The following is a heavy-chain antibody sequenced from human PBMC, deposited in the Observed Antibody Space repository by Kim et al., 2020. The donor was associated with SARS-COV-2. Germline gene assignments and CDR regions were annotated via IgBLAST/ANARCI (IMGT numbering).Heavy chain of an antibody. V-gene: IGHV3-48*04. Sequence: GGSLSLSCASSGFTFSSFGMNWVRQAPGKGLEWVSYISSSSGTIYYADSVKGRFTISRDNAKNSLYLQMNNLGAGDTAVYYCTRAPRYSGTYGDAFDIWGQGTVVTVSS. CDR2: ISSSSGTI. CDR1: GFTFSSFG. CDR3: TRAPRYSGTYGDAFDI. D-gene: IGHD1-26*01. J-gene: IGHJ3*02.